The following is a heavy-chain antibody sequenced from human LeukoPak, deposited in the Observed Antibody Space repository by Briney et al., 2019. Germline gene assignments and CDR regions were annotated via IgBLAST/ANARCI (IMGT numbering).Heavy chain of an antibody. CDR2: IYYSGNT. Sequence: SETLSLICTVSGASVSGDPYYWGWIRQPPGKGLEWIGSIYYSGNTYYNVSLKSRVTISVDTSKNQFSLKLSSVTAADTAVYYCARDAARYCSGGSCYYGKWFDPWGQGTLVTVSS. V-gene: IGHV4-39*07. J-gene: IGHJ5*02. CDR3: ARDAARYCSGGSCYYGKWFDP. CDR1: GASVSGDPYY. D-gene: IGHD2-15*01.